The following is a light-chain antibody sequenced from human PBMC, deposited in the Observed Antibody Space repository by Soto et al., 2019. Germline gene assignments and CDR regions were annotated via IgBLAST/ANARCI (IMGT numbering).Light chain of an antibody. J-gene: IGLJ1*01. CDR2: EVS. CDR1: SSDVGGYNY. V-gene: IGLV2-8*01. Sequence: QSALTQPPSASGSPGQSVTISCTGTSSDVGGYNYVSWYQQHPGKAPKLMIYEVSKRPSGVPDRFSGSKSGNTASLTVSGLQAEDEADYYCVSFAGGTYVFGTGTKPPS. CDR3: VSFAGGTYV.